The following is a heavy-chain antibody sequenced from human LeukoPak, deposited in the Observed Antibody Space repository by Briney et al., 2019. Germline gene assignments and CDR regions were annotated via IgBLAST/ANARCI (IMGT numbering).Heavy chain of an antibody. V-gene: IGHV3-11*01. CDR1: GFTFSDYY. CDR3: AKAPLCSSTSCYSAFDY. D-gene: IGHD2-2*01. J-gene: IGHJ4*02. Sequence: GGSLRLSCAASGFTFSDYYMSWIRQAPGKGLEWVSYISSSGSTIYYADSVKGRFTISRDNAKNSLYLQMNSLRAEDTAVYYCAKAPLCSSTSCYSAFDYWGQGTLVTVSS. CDR2: ISSSGSTI.